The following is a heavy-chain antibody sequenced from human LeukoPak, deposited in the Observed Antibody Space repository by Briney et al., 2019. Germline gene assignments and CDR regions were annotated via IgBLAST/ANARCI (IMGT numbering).Heavy chain of an antibody. V-gene: IGHV3-48*01. Sequence: GGSLRLSCAASGFSFSSYGINWVRQAPGRGLEWLSYLSNTNMIHYAESVKGRFTISRDNDKNSLYLQMDGLRAEDTAVYYCARRGDSPMIGDFWRQGTLVTVSS. D-gene: IGHD2-21*01. J-gene: IGHJ4*02. CDR2: LSNTNMI. CDR1: GFSFSSYG. CDR3: ARRGDSPMIGDF.